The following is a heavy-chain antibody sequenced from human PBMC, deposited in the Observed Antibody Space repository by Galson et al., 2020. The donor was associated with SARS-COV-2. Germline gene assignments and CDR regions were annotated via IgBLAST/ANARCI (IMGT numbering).Heavy chain of an antibody. CDR3: AREDLWFGELLTNAFDP. V-gene: IGHV3-30*04. Sequence: GGSLRLSCAASGFTFSSYAMHWVRQAPGKGLEWVAVISYDGSNKYYADSVKARFTISRDNSKNTLYLQMNSLRAEDTAVYYCAREDLWFGELLTNAFDPWGQGTLVTVSS. CDR1: GFTFSSYA. CDR2: ISYDGSNK. J-gene: IGHJ5*02. D-gene: IGHD3-10*01.